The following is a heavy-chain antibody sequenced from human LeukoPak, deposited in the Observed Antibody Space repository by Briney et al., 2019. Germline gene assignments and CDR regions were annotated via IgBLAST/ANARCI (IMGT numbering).Heavy chain of an antibody. V-gene: IGHV3-49*04. Sequence: GGSLRLSCTTSGFTFGDHAMSWVRQAPGKGLEWVGFIRSKAYGGTTEHAASVEGRFTISRDDSKSIAYLQMNSLKTEDTTVYYCTRGPTQQWVYYGMDVWGQGTTVIVS. D-gene: IGHD1-1*01. CDR1: GFTFGDHA. J-gene: IGHJ6*02. CDR2: IRSKAYGGTT. CDR3: TRGPTQQWVYYGMDV.